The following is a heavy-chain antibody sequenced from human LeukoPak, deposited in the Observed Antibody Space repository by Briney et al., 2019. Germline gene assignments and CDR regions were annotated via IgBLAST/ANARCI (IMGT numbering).Heavy chain of an antibody. V-gene: IGHV1-46*01. J-gene: IGHJ4*02. CDR2: INSGGGTT. CDR1: GYTFSNYY. Sequence: ASVKVSCKTSGYTFSNYYMHWVRQAPGQGHEWMGIINSGGGTTSYAQKFEGRVTMTRDTSTSTVYMELRSLRSEDTAVYYCAREAADSSGYYAYWGQGTLVIASS. D-gene: IGHD3-22*01. CDR3: AREAADSSGYYAY.